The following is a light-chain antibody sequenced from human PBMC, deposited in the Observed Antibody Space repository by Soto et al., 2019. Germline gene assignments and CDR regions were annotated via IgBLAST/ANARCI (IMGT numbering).Light chain of an antibody. CDR2: VAS. V-gene: IGKV1-39*01. CDR1: QSISSY. J-gene: IGKJ4*01. Sequence: EIQMTPSPSPPSSSVGGRVTLTCLASQSISSYLHWYQQKPGKAPKLLINVASTLQSGVPSRFSGSGSGTDFTLAITSLQPEDFATYYCQQSSSTPQTFGGGTKVDIK. CDR3: QQSSSTPQT.